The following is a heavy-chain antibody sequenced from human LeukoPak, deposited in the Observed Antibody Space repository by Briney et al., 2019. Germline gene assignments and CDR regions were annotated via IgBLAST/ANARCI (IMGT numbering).Heavy chain of an antibody. V-gene: IGHV3-48*02. CDR2: ISSSSSTI. D-gene: IGHD3-3*01. CDR1: GFTFSSYS. J-gene: IGHJ6*02. Sequence: GGSLRLSCAASGFTFSSYSMNWVRQTPGKGLEWVSYISSSSSTIYYADSVKGRFTISRDNAKNSLYLQMNSLRDEDTAVCYCARDPGAFTIFGVVIPPYYYYYGMDVWGQGTTVTVSS. CDR3: ARDPGAFTIFGVVIPPYYYYYGMDV.